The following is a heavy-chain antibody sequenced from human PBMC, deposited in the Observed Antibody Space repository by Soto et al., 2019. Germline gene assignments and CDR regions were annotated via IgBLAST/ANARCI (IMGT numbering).Heavy chain of an antibody. V-gene: IGHV4-34*01. Sequence: EALRLSSAADGGSCGGYYCCWIRQPPGKGLEWIGEINHSGSTNYNPSLKSRVTISVATSKNQSHQKLSSVTAADTAEYSWARGGIAAASTFDNRGHGTLDSVSS. CDR2: INHSGST. J-gene: IGHJ4*01. CDR1: GGSCGGYY. CDR3: ARGGIAAASTFDN. D-gene: IGHD6-25*01.